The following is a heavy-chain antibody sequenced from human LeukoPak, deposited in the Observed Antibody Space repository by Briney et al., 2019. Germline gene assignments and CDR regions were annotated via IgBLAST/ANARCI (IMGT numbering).Heavy chain of an antibody. Sequence: PSETLSLTCTVSGGSISSYYWSWIRQPPGKGLEWIGYIYYSGSTNYNPSLQSRVTISVDTSKNQFSLKLSSVTAADTAVYYCAGASLNWFDPWGQGTLVTVSS. D-gene: IGHD3-16*02. CDR1: GGSISSYY. J-gene: IGHJ5*02. CDR2: IYYSGST. CDR3: AGASLNWFDP. V-gene: IGHV4-59*08.